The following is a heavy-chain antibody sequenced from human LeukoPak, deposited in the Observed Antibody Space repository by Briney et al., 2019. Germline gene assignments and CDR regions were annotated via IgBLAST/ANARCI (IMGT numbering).Heavy chain of an antibody. CDR1: GFTFSSYE. J-gene: IGHJ6*03. V-gene: IGHV3-48*03. CDR3: ARGNPGSLMDV. Sequence: PGGSLRLSCAASGFTFSSYEMNWVRQAPGKGPEWVTFISGTGSMIYYADSVKGRFTISRDNANNSVYLQMNSLRVEDTAVYYCARGNPGSLMDVWGKGTTVIISS. D-gene: IGHD2-15*01. CDR2: ISGTGSMI.